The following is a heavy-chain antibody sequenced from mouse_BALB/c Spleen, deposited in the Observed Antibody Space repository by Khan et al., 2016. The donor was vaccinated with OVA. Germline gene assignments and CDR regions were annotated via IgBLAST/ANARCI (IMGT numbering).Heavy chain of an antibody. CDR3: ARNPFAY. CDR1: GYTFTNYW. V-gene: IGHV1-52*01. CDR2: IDPDDSET. J-gene: IGHJ3*01. Sequence: VXLQQPGTELVRPGTSVKLSCKASGYTFTNYWMNWIKQRPEQGLEWIGRIDPDDSETHYNQEFKDKAILTVDKSSRTAYMQLSSLTSEDSAVYYCARNPFAYWGQGTLVTVSA.